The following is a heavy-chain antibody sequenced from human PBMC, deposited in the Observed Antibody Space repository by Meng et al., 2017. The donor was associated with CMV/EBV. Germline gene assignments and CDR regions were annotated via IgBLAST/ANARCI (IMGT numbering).Heavy chain of an antibody. CDR1: GYTFTSYY. CDR2: INPSGGST. CDR3: AREEGIAARSDWFDP. V-gene: IGHV1-46*01. J-gene: IGHJ5*02. Sequence: GQLVRFGASAKNPGASVKVSCKASGYTFTSYYMHWVRQAPGQGLEWMGIINPSGGSTSYAQKFQGRVTMTRDTSTSTVYMELSSLRSEDTAVYYCAREEGIAARSDWFDPWGQGTLVTVSS. D-gene: IGHD6-6*01.